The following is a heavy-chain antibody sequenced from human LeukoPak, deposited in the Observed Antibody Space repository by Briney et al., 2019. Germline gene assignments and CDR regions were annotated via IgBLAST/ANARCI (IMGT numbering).Heavy chain of an antibody. D-gene: IGHD2-2*02. J-gene: IGHJ5*02. Sequence: ASVKVSCKASGYTFTGYYMHWVRQAPGQGLEWMGWINPNSGGTNYAQKFQGRVTMTRDTSISTACMELSRLRSDDTAVYYCARDLIDVVVPAAIKGFDPWGQGTLVTVSS. CDR1: GYTFTGYY. CDR2: INPNSGGT. CDR3: ARDLIDVVVPAAIKGFDP. V-gene: IGHV1-2*02.